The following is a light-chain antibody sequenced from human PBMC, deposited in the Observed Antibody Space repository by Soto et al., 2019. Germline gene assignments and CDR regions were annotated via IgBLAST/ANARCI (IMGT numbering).Light chain of an antibody. CDR3: QQYGSSRPLT. CDR1: QSVSSSY. V-gene: IGKV3-20*01. J-gene: IGKJ4*01. CDR2: GAS. Sequence: EIVLTQSPGTLSLSPGERATLSCRASQSVSSSYLAWYQQKPGQAPRLLIYGASSRATGIPDRFSGSGSGTDFTLTISRLEPEDFSVYYCQQYGSSRPLTFGGGPKVDIK.